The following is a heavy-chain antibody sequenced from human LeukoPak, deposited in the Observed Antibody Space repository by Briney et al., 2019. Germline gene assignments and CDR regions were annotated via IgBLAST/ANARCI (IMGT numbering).Heavy chain of an antibody. CDR2: IYYSGST. CDR1: GGSISSGGYY. V-gene: IGHV4-31*03. Sequence: PSETLSLTCTVSGGSISSGGYYWSWIRQHPGKGLEWIGYIYYSGSTYYNPSLKSRVTISVDTSKNQFSLKLSSVTAADTAVYYCARFLHCSSTSCYTNDYWGQGTLVTVSS. D-gene: IGHD2-2*02. CDR3: ARFLHCSSTSCYTNDY. J-gene: IGHJ4*02.